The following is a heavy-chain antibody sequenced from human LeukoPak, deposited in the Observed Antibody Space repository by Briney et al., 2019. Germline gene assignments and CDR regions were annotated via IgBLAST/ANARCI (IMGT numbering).Heavy chain of an antibody. CDR2: FDPENGKT. V-gene: IGHV1-24*01. CDR3: ATASDLVMITLTLWYFDL. D-gene: IGHD3-16*01. Sequence: ASVQVSCKVSGDTLTEFSIHWVRQAPGKGLEWMGGFDPENGKTIYAQKFQHRVTMTEGTSTGTAYMALSGLTSDDTAVYYCATASDLVMITLTLWYFDLWGRGTLVAVSS. CDR1: GDTLTEFS. J-gene: IGHJ2*01.